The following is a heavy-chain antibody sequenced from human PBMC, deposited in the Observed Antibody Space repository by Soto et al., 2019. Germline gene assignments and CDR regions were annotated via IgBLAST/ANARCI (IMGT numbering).Heavy chain of an antibody. CDR1: GFTFSSYE. CDR2: ISSSGSTI. D-gene: IGHD2-8*01. V-gene: IGHV3-48*03. J-gene: IGHJ6*02. CDR3: ERDARPGMVLYYYGMDV. Sequence: GGSLRLSCAASGFTFSSYEMNWVRQAPGKGLEWVSYISSSGSTIYYADSVKGRFTISRDNAKNSLYLQMNSLRAEDTAVYYCERDARPGMVLYYYGMDVWGQGTTVTVSS.